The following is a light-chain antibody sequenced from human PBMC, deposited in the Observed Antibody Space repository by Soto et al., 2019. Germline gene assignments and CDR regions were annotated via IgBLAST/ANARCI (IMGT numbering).Light chain of an antibody. J-gene: IGLJ1*01. Sequence: QSALTQPASVSGSPGQSITISCTGTSSDVGGYNYVSWYQHHPGKAPELIIYDVSNRPSGVSNPFSGSKSGNTASLTISVLQPEDEADYYCSSYTTSNTRQIVFGTGTKVTVL. CDR1: SSDVGGYNY. V-gene: IGLV2-14*03. CDR3: SSYTTSNTRQIV. CDR2: DVS.